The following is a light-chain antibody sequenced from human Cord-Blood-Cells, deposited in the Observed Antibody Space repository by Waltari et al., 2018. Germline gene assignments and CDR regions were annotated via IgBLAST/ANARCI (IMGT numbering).Light chain of an antibody. Sequence: EIVMTQSPPTLSVSSGERATLSCSASQSVSSNLAWYQQKPRQAPRLLIYGASTRATGIPARFSGSGSGTEFTLTISSLQSEDFAVYYCQQYNNWPRTFGQGTKVEIK. CDR1: QSVSSN. CDR3: QQYNNWPRT. J-gene: IGKJ1*01. CDR2: GAS. V-gene: IGKV3-15*01.